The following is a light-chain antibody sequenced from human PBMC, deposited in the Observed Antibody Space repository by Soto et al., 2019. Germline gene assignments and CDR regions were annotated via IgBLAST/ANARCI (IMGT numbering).Light chain of an antibody. J-gene: IGLJ7*01. Sequence: QPVLTQPPSASGTPGQRVTISCSGSNSNIGSNPVHWYQQFPGTAPKVLIYSNYQRPSGVPDRFSGSKSGTSASLAISGLQSEDEADYYCGTWDSSLSAAVFGGGTQLTVL. V-gene: IGLV1-44*01. CDR2: SNY. CDR3: GTWDSSLSAAV. CDR1: NSNIGSNP.